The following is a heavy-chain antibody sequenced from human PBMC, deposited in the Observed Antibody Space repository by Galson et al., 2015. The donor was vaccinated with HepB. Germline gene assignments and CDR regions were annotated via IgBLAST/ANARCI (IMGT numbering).Heavy chain of an antibody. Sequence: SLRLSCAASGFTFSSYAMHWVRQAPGKGLEWVAVISYDGSNKYYADSVKGRFTISRDNSKNTLYLQMNSLRAEDTAVYYCARKLAGHLRAATPNMDVWGKGTTVTVSS. CDR3: ARKLAGHLRAATPNMDV. V-gene: IGHV3-30-3*01. CDR1: GFTFSSYA. D-gene: IGHD2-2*01. J-gene: IGHJ6*03. CDR2: ISYDGSNK.